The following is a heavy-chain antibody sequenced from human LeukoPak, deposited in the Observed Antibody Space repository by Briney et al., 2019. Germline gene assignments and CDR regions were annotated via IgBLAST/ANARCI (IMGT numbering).Heavy chain of an antibody. CDR1: GGSISSGSYY. CDR2: IYTSGST. D-gene: IGHD3-22*01. V-gene: IGHV4-61*02. CDR3: ARALYDSSLRATWFDP. Sequence: SQTLSLTCTVSGGSISSGSYYWSWIRQPAGKGLKWIGRIYTSGSTNYNPSLKSRVTISVDTSKNQFSLKLSSVTAAVTAVYYCARALYDSSLRATWFDPWGQGTLVTVSS. J-gene: IGHJ5*02.